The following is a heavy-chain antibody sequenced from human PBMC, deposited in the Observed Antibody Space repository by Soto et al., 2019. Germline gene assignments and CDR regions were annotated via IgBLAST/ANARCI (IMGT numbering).Heavy chain of an antibody. Sequence: ESLKISCKGSGYSFTSYWISWVRQMPGKGLEWMGRIDPSDSYTNYSPSFQGHVTISADKSISTAYLQWSSLKASDTAMYYCARQRITMVRGVPPFDYWGQGTLVTVSS. V-gene: IGHV5-10-1*01. D-gene: IGHD3-10*01. CDR3: ARQRITMVRGVPPFDY. CDR2: IDPSDSYT. CDR1: GYSFTSYW. J-gene: IGHJ4*02.